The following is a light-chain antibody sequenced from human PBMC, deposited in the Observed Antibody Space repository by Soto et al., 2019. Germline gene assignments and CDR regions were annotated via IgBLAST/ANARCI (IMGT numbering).Light chain of an antibody. CDR2: DAS. CDR1: RSVSSY. J-gene: IGKJ4*01. Sequence: EIVLTQAPWSLSWSPGERATLSCKASRSVSSYLAWYQQKPGQAPRLLIYDASNRATGIPARFSGSGSGTEFTLTISSLESEDFAVYYCQQYNNWPLTFGGGTKVDIK. CDR3: QQYNNWPLT. V-gene: IGKV3-15*01.